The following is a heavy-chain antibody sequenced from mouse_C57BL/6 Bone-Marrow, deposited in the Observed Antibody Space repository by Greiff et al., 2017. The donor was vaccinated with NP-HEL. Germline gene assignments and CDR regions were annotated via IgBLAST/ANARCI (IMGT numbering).Heavy chain of an antibody. CDR3: ARGATYYGNYMWYFDV. D-gene: IGHD2-10*01. CDR2: IYPRSGNT. J-gene: IGHJ1*03. CDR1: GYTFTSYG. Sequence: VQLQQSGAELARPGASVKLSCKASGYTFTSYGISWVKQRTGQGLEWIGEIYPRSGNTYYNEKFKGKATLTADKSSSTAYMELRSLTSEDSAVYICARGATYYGNYMWYFDVWGTGTTVTVSS. V-gene: IGHV1-81*01.